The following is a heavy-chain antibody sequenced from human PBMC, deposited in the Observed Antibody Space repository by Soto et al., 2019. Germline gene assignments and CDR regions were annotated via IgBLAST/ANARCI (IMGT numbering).Heavy chain of an antibody. CDR1: GGTFSSYT. CDR2: IIPILGIA. Sequence: QVPLVQSGAEVKKPGSSVKVSCKASGGTFSSYTISWVRQAPGQGLEWMGRIIPILGIANYAQKFQGRVTITADKSTSTAYMELSSLRSEDTAVYYCAREVVRGVVDYWGQGTLVTVSS. CDR3: AREVVRGVVDY. J-gene: IGHJ4*02. V-gene: IGHV1-69*08. D-gene: IGHD3-10*01.